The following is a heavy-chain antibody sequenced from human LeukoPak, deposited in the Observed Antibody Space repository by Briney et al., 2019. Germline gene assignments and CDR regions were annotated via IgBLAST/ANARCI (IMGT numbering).Heavy chain of an antibody. J-gene: IGHJ3*02. D-gene: IGHD2-2*01. V-gene: IGHV4-34*01. Sequence: SESMSLTWTVAGGSISSYYWSWIRQPPKEGMEWIGEINHSGSTNYNPSLKSRVTISVDTSKNQFSLKLSSVTAADTAVYYCARVGLYCSSTSCPSDAFDIWGQGTMVTVSS. CDR1: GGSISSYY. CDR2: INHSGST. CDR3: ARVGLYCSSTSCPSDAFDI.